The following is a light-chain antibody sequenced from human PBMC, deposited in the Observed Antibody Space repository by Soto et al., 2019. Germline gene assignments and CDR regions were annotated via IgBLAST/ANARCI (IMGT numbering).Light chain of an antibody. V-gene: IGLV1-47*01. CDR2: RNN. Sequence: QSVLTQPPSASGTPGQRVTISCSGSSSNIGSNYVYWYQQLPGTAPKLLIYRNNQRPSAVPDRFSGSNSGTSASLAISGLRSEDEADYYCAAWDDSLRVFGGGTKLTVL. CDR3: AAWDDSLRV. CDR1: SSNIGSNY. J-gene: IGLJ2*01.